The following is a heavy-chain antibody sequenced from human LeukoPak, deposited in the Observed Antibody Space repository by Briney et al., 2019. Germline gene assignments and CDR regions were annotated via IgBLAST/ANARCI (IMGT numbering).Heavy chain of an antibody. Sequence: PSETLSLTCTVSGGSMPSNTYYWGWVRQSPEKGLEWIGSIYNKVSTHYNPSLKSRVTMSVDTSRSQFSLKLTPMTAADTAIYYCARNSSSSYFDTWGQGILVTVSS. CDR2: IYNKVST. CDR1: GGSMPSNTYY. V-gene: IGHV4-39*01. D-gene: IGHD6-6*01. J-gene: IGHJ4*02. CDR3: ARNSSSSYFDT.